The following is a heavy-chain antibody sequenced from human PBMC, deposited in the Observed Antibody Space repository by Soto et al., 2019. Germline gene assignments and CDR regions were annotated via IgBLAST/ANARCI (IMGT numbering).Heavy chain of an antibody. CDR1: GGTFSSNT. CDR3: AREPAMVWYYYYYYGMDV. D-gene: IGHD5-18*01. CDR2: IIPILGIA. V-gene: IGHV1-69*04. J-gene: IGHJ6*02. Sequence: SVKVSCTASGGTFSSNTISWVRQAPGQGLEWMGRIIPILGIANYAQKFQGRVTITADKSTSTAYMELSSLRAEDTAVYYCAREPAMVWYYYYYYGMDVWGQGTTVTVSS.